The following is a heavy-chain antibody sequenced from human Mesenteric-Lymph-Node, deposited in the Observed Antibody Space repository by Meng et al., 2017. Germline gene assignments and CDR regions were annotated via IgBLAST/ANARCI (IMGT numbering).Heavy chain of an antibody. D-gene: IGHD6-19*01. V-gene: IGHV4-4*02. Sequence: QGEMRGSGPCRVRPAETPSLTGPVSGGPISSINWWTWVRQPPGKGLEWLATIYYSGSTYSNPSLKSRLTISVDTSKNQFSLKLSSVTAADTAVYYCARMIGSGPFDYWGQGTLVTVSS. J-gene: IGHJ4*02. CDR2: IYYSGST. CDR3: ARMIGSGPFDY. CDR1: GGPISSINW.